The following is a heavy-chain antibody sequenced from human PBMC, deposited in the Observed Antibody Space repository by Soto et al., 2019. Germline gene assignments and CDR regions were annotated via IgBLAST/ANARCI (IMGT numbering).Heavy chain of an antibody. V-gene: IGHV4-59*01. D-gene: IGHD1-26*01. J-gene: IGHJ5*02. Sequence: SETLSLTCTVSGDSTTGSHWNWIRQPLGKPLEWIGYIHCRGRTNYKNSLKSRLTLSVDTSKNQIFLSLNSVTAADTAVYYCASSAIVGREVNTWFDPWGQGTMVT. CDR3: ASSAIVGREVNTWFDP. CDR1: GDSTTGSH. CDR2: IHCRGRT.